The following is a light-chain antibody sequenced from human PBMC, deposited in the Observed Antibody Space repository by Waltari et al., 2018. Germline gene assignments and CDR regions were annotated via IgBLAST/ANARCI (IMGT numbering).Light chain of an antibody. CDR3: QQYYSSPWT. Sequence: DIVMTQSPDSLAVSLGERATINCKSSQSVLYSSNNNNYLAWYQQKPGQPPKLLIYWASTREYGVPDRFSGSGSGTDFTLTISSLQAEDVAVYYCQQYYSSPWTFGQGTKVEIK. J-gene: IGKJ1*01. CDR2: WAS. CDR1: QSVLYSSNNNNY. V-gene: IGKV4-1*01.